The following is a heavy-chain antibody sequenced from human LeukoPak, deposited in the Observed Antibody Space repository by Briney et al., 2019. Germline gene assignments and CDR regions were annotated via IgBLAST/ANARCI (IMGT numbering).Heavy chain of an antibody. D-gene: IGHD6-6*01. J-gene: IGHJ5*02. CDR2: IYTSGST. CDR1: GGSISSYY. Sequence: SETLSLTCTVSGGSISSYYWSWIRQPAGKGLKWIGRIYTSGSTNYNPSLKSRVTMSVDTSKNQFSLKLSSVTAADTAVYYCARASSSGNWFDPWGQGTLVTVSS. CDR3: ARASSSGNWFDP. V-gene: IGHV4-4*07.